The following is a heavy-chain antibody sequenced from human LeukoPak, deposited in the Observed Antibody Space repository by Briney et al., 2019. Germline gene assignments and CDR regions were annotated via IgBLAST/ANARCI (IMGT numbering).Heavy chain of an antibody. CDR1: GFTFSSYW. CDR3: ARNYYYMDV. CDR2: INEDGSQK. J-gene: IGHJ6*03. Sequence: GGSLRLSCAASGFTFSSYWMTWVRQAPGKGLEWVANINEDGSQKYYADSVKGRFTISRDNAKNSLYLQMNSLRAEDTAVYYCARNYYYMDVWGKGTRSPSP. V-gene: IGHV3-7*01.